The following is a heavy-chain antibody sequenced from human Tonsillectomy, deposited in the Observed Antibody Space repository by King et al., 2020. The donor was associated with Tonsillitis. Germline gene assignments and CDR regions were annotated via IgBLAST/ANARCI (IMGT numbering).Heavy chain of an antibody. CDR1: GNTFTDYD. V-gene: IGHV1-8*02. CDR2: MNPNSGNT. CDR3: ASFRYDILTGHSGG. J-gene: IGHJ4*02. D-gene: IGHD3-9*01. Sequence: QLVQSGAEVKKPGASVKVSCKASGNTFTDYDFNWVRQATGQGLEWLGWMNPNSGNTGYAQKFQGRVTMTRNTSISTAYMELSSLRSEDTAVYYCASFRYDILTGHSGGWGQGTLVTVSS.